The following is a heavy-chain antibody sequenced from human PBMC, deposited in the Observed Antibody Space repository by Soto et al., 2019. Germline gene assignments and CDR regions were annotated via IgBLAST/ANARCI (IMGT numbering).Heavy chain of an antibody. CDR1: GVTVSSNY. J-gene: IGHJ4*02. D-gene: IGHD3-16*01. CDR3: ARSITFGGVPL. Sequence: HPGGSLRLSCAASGVTVSSNYMSWVRQAPGKGLEWVSVIYSGGSTYYSDSVKGRFSISRDNSKNTLYLQMNSLGAEDTAVYYCARSITFGGVPLWGQGTLVTVSS. V-gene: IGHV3-66*01. CDR2: IYSGGST.